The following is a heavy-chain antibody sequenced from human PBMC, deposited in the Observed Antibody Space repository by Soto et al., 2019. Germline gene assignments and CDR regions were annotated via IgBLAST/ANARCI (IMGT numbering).Heavy chain of an antibody. CDR1: GFSLSTSGMC. V-gene: IGHV2-70*01. Sequence: GSGPTLVNPTQTLTLTCTFSGFSLSTSGMCVSWIRQPPGKALEWLALIDWDDDKYYSTSLKTRLTISKDTSKNQVVLTMTNMDPVDTATYYCARTIVGAPYYYYGMDVWGQGTTVTVSS. D-gene: IGHD1-26*01. CDR3: ARTIVGAPYYYYGMDV. CDR2: IDWDDDK. J-gene: IGHJ6*02.